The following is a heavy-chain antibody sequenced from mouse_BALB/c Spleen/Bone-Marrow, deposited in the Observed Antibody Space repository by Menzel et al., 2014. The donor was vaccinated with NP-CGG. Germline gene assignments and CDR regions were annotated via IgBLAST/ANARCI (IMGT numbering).Heavy chain of an antibody. Sequence: EVQLQQSGTVLARPGAAVKMSCKASGYTFSNYWMHWVKQRPGQGLEWIGTIYPGNSDTTYNQKFKGKATLTAVTSTSTACMELSSLTNEDSAVYYCTTLARNKFDYWGQGTTLTVS. CDR3: TTLARNKFDY. D-gene: IGHD3-1*01. V-gene: IGHV1-5*01. CDR1: GYTFSNYW. J-gene: IGHJ2*01. CDR2: IYPGNSDT.